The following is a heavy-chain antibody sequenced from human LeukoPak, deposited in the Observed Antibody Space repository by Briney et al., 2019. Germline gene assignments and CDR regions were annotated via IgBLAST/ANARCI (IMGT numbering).Heavy chain of an antibody. V-gene: IGHV3-33*03. D-gene: IGHD3-16*01. CDR3: AGWGGRRKYYFDY. J-gene: IGHJ4*02. CDR2: TRFDGSIK. Sequence: PGGSLRLSCAVSGFIFSDYGFHWVRQAPGKGLEWVAVTRFDGSIKQYADSVKGRSTISRDDSKNTLYLQMNFLKSEDTAVYYWAGWGGRRKYYFDYGGQETLVTVSS. CDR1: GFIFSDYG.